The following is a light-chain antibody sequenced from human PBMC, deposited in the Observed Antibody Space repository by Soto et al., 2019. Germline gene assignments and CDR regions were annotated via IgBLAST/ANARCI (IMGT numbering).Light chain of an antibody. CDR2: GAS. CDR1: QGISNY. V-gene: IGKV1-27*01. J-gene: IGKJ1*01. Sequence: DIQMTQSPSSLSASVGDRVTITCRASQGISNYIAWYQQKPGKVPKLLIYGASTLQSGVPSRFSGSGSGTDFTLTISRLQPEDVATYSCQRYNSSFPTFGQGTKVEIK. CDR3: QRYNSSFPT.